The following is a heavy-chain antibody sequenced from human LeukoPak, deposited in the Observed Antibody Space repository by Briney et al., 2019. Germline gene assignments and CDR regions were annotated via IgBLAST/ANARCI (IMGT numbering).Heavy chain of an antibody. CDR2: IWYDGSNK. D-gene: IGHD4-17*01. CDR1: GFTCSSYG. CDR3: ARDAHYGDYEPPYFDY. Sequence: PGRSLRLSCAASGFTCSSYGMHWVRQAPGKGLEWVAVIWYDGSNKYYADSVKGRFTISRDNSKNTLYLQMNSLRAEDTAVYYCARDAHYGDYEPPYFDYWGQGTLVTVSS. V-gene: IGHV3-33*01. J-gene: IGHJ4*02.